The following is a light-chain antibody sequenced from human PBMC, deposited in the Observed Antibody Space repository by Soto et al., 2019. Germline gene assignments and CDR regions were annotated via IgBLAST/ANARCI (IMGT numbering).Light chain of an antibody. CDR1: QNIRTF. CDR2: GAS. Sequence: EVVLTQSPATLSLSPGERATLSCRASQNIRTFLDWYQQKPGQAPRLLIYGASNRATGIPARFSGSGSGTDFTLTISSLASEYFAVYYCQQHSHWPPWTFGQGTRVEI. J-gene: IGKJ1*01. CDR3: QQHSHWPPWT. V-gene: IGKV3-11*01.